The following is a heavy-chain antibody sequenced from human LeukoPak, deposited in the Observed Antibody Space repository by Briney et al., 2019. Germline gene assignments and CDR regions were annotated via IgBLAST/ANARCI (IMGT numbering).Heavy chain of an antibody. V-gene: IGHV1-18*01. CDR2: ISVYNGNT. D-gene: IGHD6-13*01. CDR1: GYTFTSYG. CDR3: ARGREDSSSWYYNLYYYYYMDV. J-gene: IGHJ6*03. Sequence: ASVKVSCKASGYTFTSYGISWVRQAPGQGLEWMGWISVYNGNTNYAQKFQGRVTITRNTSISTAYMELSSLRSEDTAVYYCARGREDSSSWYYNLYYYYYMDVWGKGTTVTVSS.